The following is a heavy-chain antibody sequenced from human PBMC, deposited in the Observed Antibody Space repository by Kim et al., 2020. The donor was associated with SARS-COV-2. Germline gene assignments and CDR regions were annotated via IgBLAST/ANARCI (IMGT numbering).Heavy chain of an antibody. CDR3: ARDPLGDGYSFSDY. Sequence: GGSLRLSCAASELTVTSNHMNWVRQAPGKVLEWVSVIYSDGRTSYADSVKGRFTISRDSSKNTVNLQMNSLRADDTAVYYCARDPLGDGYSFSDYWGQGTLVTVSS. CDR1: ELTVTSNH. V-gene: IGHV3-53*01. D-gene: IGHD4-4*01. J-gene: IGHJ4*02. CDR2: IYSDGRT.